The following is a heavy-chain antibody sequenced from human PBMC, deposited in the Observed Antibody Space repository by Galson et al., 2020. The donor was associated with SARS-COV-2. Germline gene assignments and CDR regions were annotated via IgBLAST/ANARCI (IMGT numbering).Heavy chain of an antibody. Sequence: SETLSLTCAVYGGSFSGYYWSWIRQPPGKGLEWIGEINHSGSTNYNPSLKSRVTISVDTSKNQFSLKLSSVTAADTAVYYCASAGYCSGGSCHSGYYYYMDVWGKGTTVTVSS. CDR3: ASAGYCSGGSCHSGYYYYMDV. J-gene: IGHJ6*03. D-gene: IGHD2-15*01. V-gene: IGHV4-34*01. CDR2: INHSGST. CDR1: GGSFSGYY.